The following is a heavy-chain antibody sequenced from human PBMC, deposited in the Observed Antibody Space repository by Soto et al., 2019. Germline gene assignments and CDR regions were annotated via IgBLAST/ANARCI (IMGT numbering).Heavy chain of an antibody. CDR1: GDSVSSPYY. V-gene: IGHV4-4*02. CDR2: VFHTGTT. D-gene: IGHD6-19*01. CDR3: ARSAGWYAVHS. Sequence: QVQLQESGPGLVKPSGTLSLTCAVSGDSVSSPYYWCWVRQPPGTGLEWIGVVFHTGTTSYNPSLRSRVTISMDKSNNQFSLDLRSVTAADTAVYYCARSAGWYAVHSWGPGTLVIVSS. J-gene: IGHJ4*02.